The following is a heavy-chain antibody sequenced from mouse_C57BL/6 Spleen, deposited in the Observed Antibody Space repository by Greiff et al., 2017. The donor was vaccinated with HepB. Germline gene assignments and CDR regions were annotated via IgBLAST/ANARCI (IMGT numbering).Heavy chain of an antibody. CDR3: ARFQTAQAPWFAY. CDR1: GYTFTSYW. Sequence: QVQLQQPGAELVMPGASVKLSCKASGYTFTSYWMHWVKQRPGQGLEWIGEIDPSDSYTNYNQKFKGKSTLTVDKSSSTAYMQLSSLTSEDSAVYYCARFQTAQAPWFAYWGQGTLVTVSA. CDR2: IDPSDSYT. J-gene: IGHJ3*01. V-gene: IGHV1-69*01. D-gene: IGHD3-2*02.